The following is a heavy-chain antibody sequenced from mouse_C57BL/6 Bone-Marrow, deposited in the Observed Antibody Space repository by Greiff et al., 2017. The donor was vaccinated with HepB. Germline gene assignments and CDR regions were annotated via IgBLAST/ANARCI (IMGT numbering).Heavy chain of an antibody. D-gene: IGHD1-1*01. Sequence: EVQLQQSGAELVRPGASVKLSCTASGFNIKDDYMHWVKQRPEQGLEWIGWIDPENGDTEYASKFQGKATITADTSSNTAYLQLRSLTSEDTAVYYCTTSVTTRFAYWGQGTLVTVSA. CDR2: IDPENGDT. CDR1: GFNIKDDY. CDR3: TTSVTTRFAY. V-gene: IGHV14-4*01. J-gene: IGHJ3*01.